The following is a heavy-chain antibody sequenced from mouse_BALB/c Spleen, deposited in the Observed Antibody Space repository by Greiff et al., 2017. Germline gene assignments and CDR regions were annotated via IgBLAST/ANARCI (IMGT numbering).Heavy chain of an antibody. CDR3: ARVFTTAHYYAMDY. V-gene: IGHV3-2*02. J-gene: IGHJ4*01. D-gene: IGHD1-2*01. Sequence: EVQLQESGPGLVKPSQSLSLTCTVTGYSITSDYAWNWLRQFPGNKLEWMGYISYSGSTSYNPSLTSRISITRDTSKNQFFLQLNSVTTEDTATYNCARVFTTAHYYAMDYWGQGTSGTVSS. CDR1: GYSITSDYA. CDR2: ISYSGST.